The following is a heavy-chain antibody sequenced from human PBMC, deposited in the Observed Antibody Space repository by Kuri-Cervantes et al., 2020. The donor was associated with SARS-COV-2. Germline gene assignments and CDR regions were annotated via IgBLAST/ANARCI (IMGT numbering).Heavy chain of an antibody. J-gene: IGHJ6*02. D-gene: IGHD2-2*01. Sequence: SGPTLAKPTQTLTLTWTLSGFSLSSRGLYMGWIRQPPGQALDWPAFMYWVDDKCDSPSLKTRLTIPKDTSKNQVVLTMTNMDPVDTATYYCARNIVVVPAAMYPYYYYYYGMDVWGQGTTVTVSS. CDR1: GFSLSSRGLY. CDR2: MYWVDDK. CDR3: ARNIVVVPAAMYPYYYYYYGMDV. V-gene: IGHV2-5*02.